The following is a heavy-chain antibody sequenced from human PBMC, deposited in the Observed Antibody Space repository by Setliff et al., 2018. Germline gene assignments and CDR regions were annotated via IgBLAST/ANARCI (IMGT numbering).Heavy chain of an antibody. Sequence: ASVKVSCKATGYTLSRHYMYWLRQAPGQGPEWMGIINIGGGSASYAQKFQDRVTMTRDTSTSTVYLEVTSLRSEDTAVYYCARAGMASLNRKGVFEYWGQGTLVTVSS. V-gene: IGHV1-46*01. CDR2: INIGGGSA. CDR3: ARAGMASLNRKGVFEY. CDR1: GYTLSRHY. J-gene: IGHJ4*02. D-gene: IGHD3-10*01.